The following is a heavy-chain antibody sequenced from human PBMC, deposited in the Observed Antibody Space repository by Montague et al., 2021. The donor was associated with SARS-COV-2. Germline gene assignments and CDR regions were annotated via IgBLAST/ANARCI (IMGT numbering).Heavy chain of an antibody. Sequence: SETLSLTCTVSGGSVSSSCYYWGWIRQPPGKEREWYVSFYFSGXSXYXXXXKXRVSISVDTSKNQLSLRLSSVTSADTAVYYCARHRRGGLVVAAPNWFDPWGQGTLVTVSS. D-gene: IGHD2-15*01. CDR2: FYFSGXS. J-gene: IGHJ5*02. CDR3: ARHRRGGLVVAAPNWFDP. CDR1: GGSVSSSCYY. V-gene: IGHV4-39*01.